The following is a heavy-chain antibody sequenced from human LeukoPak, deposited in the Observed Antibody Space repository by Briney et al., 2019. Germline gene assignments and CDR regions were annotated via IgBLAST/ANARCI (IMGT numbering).Heavy chain of an antibody. V-gene: IGHV1-69*13. CDR1: GGTFSSYA. D-gene: IGHD4-23*01. CDR3: ARPQLRNYYYYGMDV. Sequence: ASVKVSCKASGGTFSSYAISWVRQAPGQGLEWMGGIIPIFGTANYAQKFQGRVTITADESTSTAYMELSSLRSEDTAVYYCARPQLRNYYYYGMDVWGQGTTVTVSS. CDR2: IIPIFGTA. J-gene: IGHJ6*02.